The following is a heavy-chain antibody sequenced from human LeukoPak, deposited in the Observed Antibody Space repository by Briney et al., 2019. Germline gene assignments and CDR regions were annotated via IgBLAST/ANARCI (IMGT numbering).Heavy chain of an antibody. CDR3: AKAPQVAGTGYFDY. J-gene: IGHJ4*02. CDR2: ISGSGGST. CDR1: GFTFSSYA. V-gene: IGHV3-23*01. D-gene: IGHD6-19*01. Sequence: GGSLRFSCAASGFTFSSYAMSWVRQAPGKGLEWVSAISGSGGSTYYADSVKGRFTISRDNSKNTLYLQMNSLRAEDTAVYYCAKAPQVAGTGYFDYWGQGTLVTVSS.